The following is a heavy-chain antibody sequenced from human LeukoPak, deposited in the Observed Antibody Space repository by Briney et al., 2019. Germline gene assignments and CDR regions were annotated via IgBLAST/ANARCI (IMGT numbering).Heavy chain of an antibody. CDR1: GFTFSGYG. Sequence: GGSLRLSCAASGFTFSGYGMHWVRQAPGKGLEWVAVISYDGSNKYYADSVKGRFTISRDNSKNTLYLQMNSLRAEDTAVYYCAKDRSAARPTYYFDYWGQGTLVTVSS. J-gene: IGHJ4*02. CDR3: AKDRSAARPTYYFDY. CDR2: ISYDGSNK. V-gene: IGHV3-30*18. D-gene: IGHD6-6*01.